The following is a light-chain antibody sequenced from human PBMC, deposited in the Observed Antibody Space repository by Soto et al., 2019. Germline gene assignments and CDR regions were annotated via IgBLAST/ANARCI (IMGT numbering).Light chain of an antibody. J-gene: IGLJ2*01. Sequence: QSALTQPASVSGSPGQSITISCTGTSSDVGGYNYVSWYQQHPGKAPKLMIYDVSNRPSGVSNRFSGSKSGNTASLTISGLQAEDEADYYCSSYTSSSTLVFGEGIKLTVL. V-gene: IGLV2-14*01. CDR2: DVS. CDR3: SSYTSSSTLV. CDR1: SSDVGGYNY.